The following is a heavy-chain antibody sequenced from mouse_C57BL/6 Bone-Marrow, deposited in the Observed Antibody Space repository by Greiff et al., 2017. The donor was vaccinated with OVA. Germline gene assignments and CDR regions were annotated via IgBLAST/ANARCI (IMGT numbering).Heavy chain of an antibody. Sequence: QVQLQQPGAELVKPGASVKMSCKASGYTFTSYWITWVKQRPGQGLEWIGDIYPGSGSTNYNEKFKSKATLTVDKSSSTAYMQLSSLTSEDSAVYYCARNPGGLRRYWGQGTTLTVSS. J-gene: IGHJ2*01. D-gene: IGHD2-4*01. CDR1: GYTFTSYW. V-gene: IGHV1-55*01. CDR2: IYPGSGST. CDR3: ARNPGGLRRY.